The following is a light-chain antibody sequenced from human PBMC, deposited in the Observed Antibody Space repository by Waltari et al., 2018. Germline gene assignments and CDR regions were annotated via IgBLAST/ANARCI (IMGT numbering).Light chain of an antibody. V-gene: IGLV1-44*01. CDR3: ATWDDSLSVYV. CDR2: STH. CDR1: PPNTAWNS. Sequence: LPPPPSPSGSPGPRAHIPCSGPPPNTAWNSVLLYQQIPGTAPNLLIYSTHQRPSGVPDRFSGSKSGTSASLAISELQSDDEGDYYCATWDDSLSVYVFGSGTTVTVL. J-gene: IGLJ6*01.